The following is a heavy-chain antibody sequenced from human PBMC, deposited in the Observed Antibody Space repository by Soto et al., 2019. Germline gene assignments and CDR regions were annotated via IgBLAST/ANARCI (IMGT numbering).Heavy chain of an antibody. CDR1: GFTCNDYA. Sequence: EVQLVESGGGLVQPGRSLRLSCAASGFTCNDYAMHWVRQVPGKGLEWVSGISWNSGYIGYADSVKGRFTISRDNAKNSLYLQMNSLRDEDTALYYCAKNNRYASGSVRATMDVWGQGTTVTVSS. CDR3: AKNNRYASGSVRATMDV. CDR2: ISWNSGYI. J-gene: IGHJ6*02. D-gene: IGHD2-2*01. V-gene: IGHV3-9*01.